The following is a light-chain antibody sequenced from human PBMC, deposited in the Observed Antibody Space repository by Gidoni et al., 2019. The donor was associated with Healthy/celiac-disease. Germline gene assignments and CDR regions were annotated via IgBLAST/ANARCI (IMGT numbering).Light chain of an antibody. J-gene: IGKJ4*01. V-gene: IGKV3-11*01. Sequence: EIVLPQSPATLSLSPGDRATLSCRASQSVSSYLAWYQQKPGQAPRLLIYDASNRATGIPARFSGSGSGTDFTLTISSLEPEDFAVYYCQQRSNWHLTFGGGTKVEIK. CDR2: DAS. CDR3: QQRSNWHLT. CDR1: QSVSSY.